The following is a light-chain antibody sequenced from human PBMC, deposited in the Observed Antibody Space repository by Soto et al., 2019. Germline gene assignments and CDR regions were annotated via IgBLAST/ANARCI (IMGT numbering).Light chain of an antibody. CDR3: SSYTSSSTLGV. J-gene: IGLJ1*01. CDR2: EVS. Sequence: QSVLTQPASVSGSPGQSITISCTGTSSDVGGYNYVSWYQQHPGKAPKLMIYEVSNRPSGASNRFSGSKSGNTASLTISGLQAEDEADYHCSSYTSSSTLGVFGTGTKVTVL. V-gene: IGLV2-14*01. CDR1: SSDVGGYNY.